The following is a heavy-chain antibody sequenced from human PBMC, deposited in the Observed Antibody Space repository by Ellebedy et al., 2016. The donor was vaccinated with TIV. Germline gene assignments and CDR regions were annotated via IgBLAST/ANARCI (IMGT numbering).Heavy chain of an antibody. CDR1: GFTVSNYA. V-gene: IGHV3-33*01. J-gene: IGHJ4*02. D-gene: IGHD6-19*01. Sequence: PGGSLRLSCAASGFTVSNYAMHWVRQAPGKGLEWVAVIWSDGRYKVYADSVKGRFIISRDNSKNTLFLQMNSLRVEDTAVYYCARNSNTSGWDVPLDCWGQGTLVTVSS. CDR2: IWSDGRYK. CDR3: ARNSNTSGWDVPLDC.